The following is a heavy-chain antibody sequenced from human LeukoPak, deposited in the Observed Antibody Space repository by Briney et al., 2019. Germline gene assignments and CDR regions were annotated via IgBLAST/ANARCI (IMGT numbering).Heavy chain of an antibody. V-gene: IGHV4-39*07. J-gene: IGHJ6*02. CDR2: IYYSGST. CDR1: GGSISSSSYY. CDR3: ARAGAIAAAGTYYYYGMDV. Sequence: PSETLSLTCTVSGGSISSSSYYWGWIRQPPGKGLEWIGSIYYSGSTNYNPSLKSRVTISVDKSKNQFSLKLSSVTAADTAVYYCARAGAIAAAGTYYYYGMDVWGQGTTVTVSS. D-gene: IGHD6-13*01.